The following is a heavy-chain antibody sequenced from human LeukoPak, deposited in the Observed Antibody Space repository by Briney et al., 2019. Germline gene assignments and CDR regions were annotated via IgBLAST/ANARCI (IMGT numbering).Heavy chain of an antibody. Sequence: GGSLRLSCAASGNYWMHWVRQAPGKGLVWVSHINSDGSWTSYADSVKGRFTISKDNAKNTVYLQMNNLGAEDTAVYYCVSFYEAYWGRGTLVTVSS. J-gene: IGHJ4*02. CDR3: VSFYEAY. V-gene: IGHV3-74*01. CDR1: GNYW. CDR2: INSDGSWT. D-gene: IGHD2/OR15-2a*01.